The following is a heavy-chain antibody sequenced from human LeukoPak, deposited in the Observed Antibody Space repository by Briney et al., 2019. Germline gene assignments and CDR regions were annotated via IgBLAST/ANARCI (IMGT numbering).Heavy chain of an antibody. D-gene: IGHD3-22*01. V-gene: IGHV3-23*01. J-gene: IGHJ4*02. CDR1: GFRFSGYG. CDR3: AKSHEPYYYDSSGYYDDY. Sequence: GGSLRLSCAASGFRFSGYGMSWVRQAPGKGLEWVSSISAGSGSTDYADSVKGRFTISRDDSKNTLYLQMKSLRAEDTAVYYCAKSHEPYYYDSSGYYDDYWGQGTRVTVSS. CDR2: ISAGSGST.